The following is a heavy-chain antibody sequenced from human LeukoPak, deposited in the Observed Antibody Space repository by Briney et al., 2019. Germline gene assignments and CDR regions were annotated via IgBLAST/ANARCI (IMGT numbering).Heavy chain of an antibody. CDR3: AKRGVVIRGLLVIGYNQEAYHYDF. Sequence: PGGSLRLSCVVSGISLSNYAMTWVRQAPGKGLEWVSYISERGGSTTYADSVKGRFTISRDTSLNTLYLQMNNLRAEDTAVYFCAKRGVVIRGLLVIGYNQEAYHYDFWSQGVLVTVSS. D-gene: IGHD3-10*01. J-gene: IGHJ4*02. CDR1: GISLSNYA. CDR2: ISERGGST. V-gene: IGHV3-23*01.